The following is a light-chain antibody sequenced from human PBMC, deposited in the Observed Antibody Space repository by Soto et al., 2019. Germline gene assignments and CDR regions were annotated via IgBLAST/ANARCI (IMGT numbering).Light chain of an antibody. J-gene: IGKJ1*01. CDR2: GAS. CDR3: HQYNNWTPWT. CDR1: QSVSSN. V-gene: IGKV3-15*01. Sequence: EIVMTQSPPTLSVSPGERATLSCRASQSVSSNLAWYQQKPGQAPRLLIYGASTRATGIPARFSGSGSGTEFTLTISSLQSEDYAVYYRHQYNNWTPWTFGQGTKVDIK.